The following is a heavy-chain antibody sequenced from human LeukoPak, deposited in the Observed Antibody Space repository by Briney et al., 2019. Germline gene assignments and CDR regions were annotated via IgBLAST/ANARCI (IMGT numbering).Heavy chain of an antibody. Sequence: GSLRLSCAASGFTFSSYEMNWVRQAPGKGVEWIGYIYYSGSTYYNPSLKSRVTISVDTSKNQFSLKLSSVTAADTAVYYCARSEAVAGTEGIYWGQGTLVTVSA. CDR3: ARSEAVAGTEGIY. CDR2: IYYSGST. V-gene: IGHV4-59*12. J-gene: IGHJ4*02. D-gene: IGHD6-19*01. CDR1: GFTFSSYE.